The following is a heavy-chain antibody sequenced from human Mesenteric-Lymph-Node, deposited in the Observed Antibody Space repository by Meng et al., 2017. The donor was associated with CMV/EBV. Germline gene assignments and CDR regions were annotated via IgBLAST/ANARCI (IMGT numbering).Heavy chain of an antibody. Sequence: SETLSLTCSVSGASIRSYYWGWVRQPPGKGLEWIGYVPYSGDTKYNPSLESRVTISIDTSNTRFSLRLTSVTAADTAVYFCATFCSTTYCSTYFDYWGEGTLVTVSS. CDR3: ATFCSTTYCSTYFDY. CDR2: VPYSGDT. J-gene: IGHJ4*02. CDR1: GASIRSYY. D-gene: IGHD2-2*01. V-gene: IGHV4-59*03.